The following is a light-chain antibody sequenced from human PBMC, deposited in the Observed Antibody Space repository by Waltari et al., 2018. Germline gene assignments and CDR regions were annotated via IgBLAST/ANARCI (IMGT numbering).Light chain of an antibody. V-gene: IGKV4-1*01. Sequence: DIVMTQSPDSLAVSLGERATINCKSSQTIFYGSNNKNYLALYQQKPRPPPRLLLYWASTRESGVPDRFSGSGSGTDFTLTISSLQAEDVAVYYCQQYYDTPLSFGGGTKVEIK. CDR1: QTIFYGSNNKNY. CDR2: WAS. J-gene: IGKJ4*01. CDR3: QQYYDTPLS.